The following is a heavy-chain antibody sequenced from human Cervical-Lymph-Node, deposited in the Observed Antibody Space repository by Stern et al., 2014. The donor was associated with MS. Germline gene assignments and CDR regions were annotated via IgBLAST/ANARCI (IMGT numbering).Heavy chain of an antibody. J-gene: IGHJ4*02. CDR2: INVYNGNI. CDR1: GYTFSSFG. V-gene: IGHV1-18*01. CDR3: TRGYAIDDYYSESSGFDY. D-gene: IGHD3-22*01. Sequence: QVQLVQSGGEVKKPGASVKVSCKTSGYTFSSFGINWVRQAPGQGLEWMGWINVYNGNIKFSEKFQGRVTMTTDTPTSTAYMELRSLRSDDTAVYYCTRGYAIDDYYSESSGFDYWGQGTLITISS.